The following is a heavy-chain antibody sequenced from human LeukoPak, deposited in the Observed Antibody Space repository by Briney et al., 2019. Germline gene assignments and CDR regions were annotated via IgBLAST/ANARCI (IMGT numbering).Heavy chain of an antibody. CDR2: IYYSGST. D-gene: IGHD6-13*01. V-gene: IGHV4-39*07. J-gene: IGHJ4*02. CDR1: GDSISSNSYY. Sequence: SETLSLTCTVSGDSISSNSYYWAWIRQPPGTGLEWIGSIYYSGSTYYSPSLRSQVTISVDTSKNQFSLKLSSVTAADTAVYHCARDRQQLVRGDYFDCWGQGTLVTVSS. CDR3: ARDRQQLVRGDYFDC.